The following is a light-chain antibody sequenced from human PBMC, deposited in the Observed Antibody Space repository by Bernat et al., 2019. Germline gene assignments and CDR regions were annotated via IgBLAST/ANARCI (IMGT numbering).Light chain of an antibody. J-gene: IGKJ5*01. CDR3: QQLDRFPIT. CDR2: GAS. V-gene: IGKV1-9*01. CDR1: QVSGTN. Sequence: DVQLTQSPSFLSASVGDRVDITCRASQVSGTNLAWYQKKPGKASKLLIYGASTLQTGVPSRFSDSGSGTEFTLTMPSLQPEDGATYFCQQLDRFPITFGKGTQLEI.